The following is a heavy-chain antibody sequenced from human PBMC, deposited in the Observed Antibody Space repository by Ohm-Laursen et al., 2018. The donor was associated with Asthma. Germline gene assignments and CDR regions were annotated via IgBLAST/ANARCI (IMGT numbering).Heavy chain of an antibody. CDR2: IYYSGST. Sequence: SQTLSLTCTVSGGSISSGGYYWSWIRQHPGKGLEWIGYIYYSGSTYYNPSLKSRVTISVDTSKNQFSLKLSSVTAADTAVYYCARAPSIAAAVMVASGMDVWGQGTTVTVSS. D-gene: IGHD6-13*01. J-gene: IGHJ6*02. CDR1: GGSISSGGYY. V-gene: IGHV4-31*03. CDR3: ARAPSIAAAVMVASGMDV.